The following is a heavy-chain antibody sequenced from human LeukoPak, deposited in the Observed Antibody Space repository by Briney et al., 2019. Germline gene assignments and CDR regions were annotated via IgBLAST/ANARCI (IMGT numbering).Heavy chain of an antibody. J-gene: IGHJ3*02. CDR2: IYYSGST. V-gene: IGHV4-59*01. CDR3: ARYLREPYYDFWSGPSPSAAFDI. D-gene: IGHD3-3*01. CDR1: GGSISSYY. Sequence: SETLSLTCTVSGGSISSYYWSWIRQPPGKGLEWIGYIYYSGSTNYNPSLKSRVTISVDTSKNRFSLKLSSVTAADTAVYYCARYLREPYYDFWSGPSPSAAFDIWGQGTMVTVSS.